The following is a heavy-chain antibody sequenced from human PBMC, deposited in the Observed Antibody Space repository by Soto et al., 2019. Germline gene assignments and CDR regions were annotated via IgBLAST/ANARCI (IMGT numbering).Heavy chain of an antibody. CDR2: IYHSGST. J-gene: IGHJ4*02. CDR1: GGSSSSSNW. CDR3: ARVVHYYGSGSYYGPYFDY. Sequence: SETLSLTCAVSGGSSSSSNWWSWVRQPPGKGLEWIGEIYHSGSTNYNPSLKSRVTISVDKSKNQFSLKLSSVTAADTAVYYCARVVHYYGSGSYYGPYFDYWGQGTLVTVSS. D-gene: IGHD3-10*01. V-gene: IGHV4-4*02.